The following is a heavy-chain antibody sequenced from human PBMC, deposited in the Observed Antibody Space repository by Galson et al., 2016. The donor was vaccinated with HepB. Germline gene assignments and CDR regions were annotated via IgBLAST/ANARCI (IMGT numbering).Heavy chain of an antibody. CDR1: GLTFSSYG. CDR3: AKAPSGWSYYFDY. J-gene: IGHJ4*02. Sequence: SLRLSCAASGLTFSSYGMSWVRQAPGKGLEWVSTMSGSGGTTYYADSVKGRFTISRDNSRNTVFLQMNSLTAEDMAVYYSAKAPSGWSYYFDYWGQGILVTVSS. D-gene: IGHD6-19*01. CDR2: MSGSGGTT. V-gene: IGHV3-23*01.